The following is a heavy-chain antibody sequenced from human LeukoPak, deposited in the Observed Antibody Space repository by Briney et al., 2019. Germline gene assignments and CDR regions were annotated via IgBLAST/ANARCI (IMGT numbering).Heavy chain of an antibody. CDR1: GGSISSSSYY. Sequence: SETLSLTCTVSGGSISSSSYYWGWIRQPPGKGLEWIGSTYYSGSTNYNPSLKSRVTISVDTSKNQFSLKLSSVTAADTAVYYCARSRGSIAARRVAFDIWGQGTMVTVSS. J-gene: IGHJ3*02. V-gene: IGHV4-39*07. CDR2: TYYSGST. CDR3: ARSRGSIAARRVAFDI. D-gene: IGHD6-6*01.